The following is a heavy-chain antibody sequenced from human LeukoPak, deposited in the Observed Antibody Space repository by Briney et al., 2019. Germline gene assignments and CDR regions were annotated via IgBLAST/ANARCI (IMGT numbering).Heavy chain of an antibody. CDR3: ARDRGYSSSSPYFDY. CDR1: GGSFSGYY. J-gene: IGHJ4*02. CDR2: INHSGST. V-gene: IGHV4-34*01. Sequence: SETLSLTCAVYGGSFSGYYWSWIRQPPGKGLEWIGEINHSGSTNYNPSLKSRVTISVDTSKNQFSLKLSSVTAADTAVYYCARDRGYSSSSPYFDYWGQGTLVTVSS. D-gene: IGHD6-6*01.